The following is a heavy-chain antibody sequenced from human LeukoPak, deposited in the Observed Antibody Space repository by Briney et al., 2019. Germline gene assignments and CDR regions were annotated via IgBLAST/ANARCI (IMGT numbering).Heavy chain of an antibody. J-gene: IGHJ4*02. V-gene: IGHV1-2*02. CDR1: GYTFTGYH. CDR2: TNPNSGGT. D-gene: IGHD6-6*01. CDR3: ARGSGIVEAARHGNDY. Sequence: ASVKVSCKASGYTFTGYHMHWVRQAPGQGLEWMGSTNPNSGGTQYVQKFQGRVTMTRDTSISTAYMEVSSLRSDDTAVYYCARGSGIVEAARHGNDYWGQGTLVTVSS.